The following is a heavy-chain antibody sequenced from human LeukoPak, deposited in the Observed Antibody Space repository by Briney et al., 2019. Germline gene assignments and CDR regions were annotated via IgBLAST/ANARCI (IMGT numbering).Heavy chain of an antibody. Sequence: SETLSLTCAVYGGSFIGCYWNLIRQPPGKGLEWIGEINQSGSTKYNPSLKSRVSISVDTSKNQFSLKLSSVTAADTAVYYCARGRDRYCTGGSCYKFDYWGQGTLVTVSS. CDR2: INQSGST. D-gene: IGHD2-15*01. CDR1: GGSFIGCY. J-gene: IGHJ4*02. CDR3: ARGRDRYCTGGSCYKFDY. V-gene: IGHV4-34*01.